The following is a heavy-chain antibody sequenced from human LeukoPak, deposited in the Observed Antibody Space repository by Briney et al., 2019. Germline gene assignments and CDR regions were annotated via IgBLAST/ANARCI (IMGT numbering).Heavy chain of an antibody. CDR2: ISSSSSYV. CDR3: ACRGGNTSTFDY. Sequence: PGGSLRLSCAASGFTLSSYSMNWVRQAPGKGLEWVSSISSSSSYVYYADSVKGRFTIPRNNAKNSLYLQMNSLRAEDTAVYYCACRGGNTSTFDYCGQGTLVTVSS. V-gene: IGHV3-21*01. D-gene: IGHD2-15*01. CDR1: GFTLSSYS. J-gene: IGHJ4*02.